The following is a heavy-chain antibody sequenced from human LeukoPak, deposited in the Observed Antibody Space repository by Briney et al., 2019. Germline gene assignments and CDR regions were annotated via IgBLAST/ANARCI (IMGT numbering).Heavy chain of an antibody. CDR1: GGSINSYY. CDR2: IYYSGNT. Sequence: PSETLSLTCTVSGGSINSYYWSWIRQPPGKGLEYIGHIYYSGNTDYNPSLKSRVTISVDTSKNQFSLKLSSVTAADTAVYYCARDQGVVPAALDYWGQGTLVTVSS. D-gene: IGHD2-2*01. V-gene: IGHV4-59*12. J-gene: IGHJ4*02. CDR3: ARDQGVVPAALDY.